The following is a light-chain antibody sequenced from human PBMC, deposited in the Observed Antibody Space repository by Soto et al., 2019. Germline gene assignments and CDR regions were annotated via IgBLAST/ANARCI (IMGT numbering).Light chain of an antibody. CDR2: DAS. CDR1: QTVNTY. V-gene: IGKV3-11*01. Sequence: IVLTQSPATLSLWPGETAVLSCRASQTVNTYLSWYQQRPGQAPRLLIYDASKRVPGIPARFSGSGSGTDFTLTISSIEPEDFALYYCQQRGTSITCGQRTRLEIE. CDR3: QQRGTSIT. J-gene: IGKJ5*01.